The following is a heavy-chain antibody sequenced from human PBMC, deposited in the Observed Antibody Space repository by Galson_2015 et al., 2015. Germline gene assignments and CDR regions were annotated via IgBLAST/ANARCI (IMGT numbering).Heavy chain of an antibody. CDR3: AKDYEAYSSVHAGAGFGH. D-gene: IGHD6-19*01. CDR1: GFTFSSYA. J-gene: IGHJ4*02. Sequence: SLRLSCAASGFTFSSYAMSWVRQAPGKGLEWVSAVSSSGGSTYYADSVKGRFTISRDNSKSTLYLQMNSLRAEDTAVYYCAKDYEAYSSVHAGAGFGHWGQGPLVPVSS. CDR2: VSSSGGST. V-gene: IGHV3-23*01.